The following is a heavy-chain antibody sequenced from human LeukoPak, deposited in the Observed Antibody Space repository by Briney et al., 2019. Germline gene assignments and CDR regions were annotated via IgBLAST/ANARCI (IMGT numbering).Heavy chain of an antibody. D-gene: IGHD6-19*01. V-gene: IGHV4-34*01. CDR2: INHSGST. Sequence: SETLSLTCAVYGGSFSGYYWSWIRQPPGKGLEWIGEINHSGSTNYNPPLKSRVTISVDTSKNQFSLKLSSVTAADTAVYYCARARYSSGWYTARGTSRGSVTPGGWFDPWGQGTLVTVSS. CDR1: GGSFSGYY. CDR3: ARARYSSGWYTARGTSRGSVTPGGWFDP. J-gene: IGHJ5*02.